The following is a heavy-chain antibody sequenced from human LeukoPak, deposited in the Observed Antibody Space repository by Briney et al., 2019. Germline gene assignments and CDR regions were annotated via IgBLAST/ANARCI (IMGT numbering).Heavy chain of an antibody. CDR3: AKDMGLYGSRSDAFDI. Sequence: GGSLRLSCAASGFTFSSYWMSWVRQAPGKGLEWVANIKQDGSEKYYVDSVKGRFTISRDNAKNSLYLQMNSLRAEDTALYYCAKDMGLYGSRSDAFDIWGQGTMVTVSS. CDR2: IKQDGSEK. D-gene: IGHD3-22*01. J-gene: IGHJ3*02. V-gene: IGHV3-7*03. CDR1: GFTFSSYW.